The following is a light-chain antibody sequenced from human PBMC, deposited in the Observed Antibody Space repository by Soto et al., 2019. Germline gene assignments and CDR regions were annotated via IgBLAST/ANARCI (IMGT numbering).Light chain of an antibody. CDR2: EVN. J-gene: IGLJ2*01. CDR3: CSYAASGSLL. Sequence: QSVLTQPASVAGSPGQSITISCTGTISDVGLYNLVSWYQQHPGKAPKFMIYEVNKRSSGISFRFSGSKSGNTASLTISGLQAEDEADYYCCSYAASGSLLFGGGTKLTVL. V-gene: IGLV2-23*02. CDR1: ISDVGLYNL.